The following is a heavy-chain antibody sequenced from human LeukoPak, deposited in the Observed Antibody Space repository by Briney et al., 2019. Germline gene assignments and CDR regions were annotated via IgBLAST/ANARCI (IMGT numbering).Heavy chain of an antibody. J-gene: IGHJ4*02. V-gene: IGHV3-23*01. D-gene: IGHD4-17*01. Sequence: GGSLRLSCAASGFTFSSFAMNWVRQAPGKGLEWVSVISGSGGSAYYADSVKGRFTISRDNSKNTLYLQMNSLRAEDTAVYYCARSERLYGDYVPFDYWGQGTLATVSS. CDR3: ARSERLYGDYVPFDY. CDR1: GFTFSSFA. CDR2: ISGSGGSA.